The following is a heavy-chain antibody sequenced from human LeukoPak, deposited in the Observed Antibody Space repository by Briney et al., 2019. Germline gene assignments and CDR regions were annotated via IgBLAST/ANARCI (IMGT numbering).Heavy chain of an antibody. CDR2: ISAYNGNT. Sequence: GASVKVSCKASGYTFTSYGISWVRQAPGQGLEWMGWISAYNGNTNYAQNLQGRVTMTTDTSTRIAYMELRSLGSDDTAIYYCVRFSIPANWFDPWGQGTLVTVSS. J-gene: IGHJ5*02. CDR1: GYTFTSYG. CDR3: VRFSIPANWFDP. V-gene: IGHV1-18*01. D-gene: IGHD6-25*01.